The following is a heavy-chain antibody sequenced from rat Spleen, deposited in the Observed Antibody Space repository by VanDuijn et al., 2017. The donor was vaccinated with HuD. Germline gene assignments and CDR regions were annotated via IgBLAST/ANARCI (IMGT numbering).Heavy chain of an antibody. V-gene: IGHV2-13*01. D-gene: IGHD1-2*01. CDR2: IWGDGNT. CDR1: GFSLISYA. CDR3: ARAFYSTYIHFDY. J-gene: IGHJ2*01. Sequence: QVQLKESGPGLVQPSQTLSLTCTVSGFSLISYAVNWVRQPPGKGLEWMGGIWGDGNTDYNSALKSRLNISRDTSKNQVFLKMNSLQSEDTTTYYCARAFYSTYIHFDYWGQGIMVTVSS.